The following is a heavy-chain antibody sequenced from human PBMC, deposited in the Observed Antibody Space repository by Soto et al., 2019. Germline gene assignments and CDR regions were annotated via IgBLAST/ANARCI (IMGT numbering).Heavy chain of an antibody. V-gene: IGHV5-51*01. D-gene: IGHD1-26*01. CDR1: GYSFTSYW. CDR3: AIRLASWFDP. J-gene: IGHJ5*02. CDR2: IYPGDSDT. Sequence: LGESLKISCKGSGYSFTSYWIGWVRQMPGKGLEWMGIIYPGDSDTRYSPSFQGQVTISXXXXXXTXYXQXXXLKASDTAMYYCAIRLASWFDPWGQGTLVTVSS.